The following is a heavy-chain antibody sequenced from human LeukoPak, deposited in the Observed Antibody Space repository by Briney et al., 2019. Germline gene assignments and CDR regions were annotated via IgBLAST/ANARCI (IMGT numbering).Heavy chain of an antibody. Sequence: SQTLSLTCNVSGGSLNTGDYYWTWIRQSPGKGLEWMGYIYYSGSTYYNPSLQSRLTISLDTSKNQFSLKLSSVTAEDTAVYYCAGGHMVRGVIMGFFGFDHWGQGTLATVSS. J-gene: IGHJ4*02. D-gene: IGHD3-10*01. CDR3: AGGHMVRGVIMGFFGFDH. CDR2: IYYSGST. V-gene: IGHV4-30-4*01. CDR1: GGSLNTGDYY.